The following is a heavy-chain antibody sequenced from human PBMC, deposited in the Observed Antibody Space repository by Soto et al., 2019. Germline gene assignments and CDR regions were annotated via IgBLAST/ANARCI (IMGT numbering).Heavy chain of an antibody. V-gene: IGHV4-30-2*01. Sequence: PSETLSLTSAVSGGSISIGRNSWCWIRQPPGKGLEWIGYIYHSGSTYYNPSLKSRVTISVDRSKNQFSLKLSSVTAADTAVYYCARAHGSGWGAFDIWGQGKMVTVS. CDR2: IYHSGST. CDR3: ARAHGSGWGAFDI. D-gene: IGHD3-10*01. CDR1: GGSISIGRNS. J-gene: IGHJ3*02.